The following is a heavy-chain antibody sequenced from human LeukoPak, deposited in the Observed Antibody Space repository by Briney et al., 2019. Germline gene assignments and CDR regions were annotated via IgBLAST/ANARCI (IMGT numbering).Heavy chain of an antibody. D-gene: IGHD3-22*01. CDR2: IYYSGST. Sequence: SETLSLTCTVSGGSISSYYWGWIRQPPGKGLEWIGYIYYSGSTNYNPSLKSRVTISVDTSKNQFSLKLSSVTAADTAVYYCGRAKRVISDSSGYHDAFDIWGQGTMVTVSS. J-gene: IGHJ3*02. CDR1: GGSISSYY. V-gene: IGHV4-59*01. CDR3: GRAKRVISDSSGYHDAFDI.